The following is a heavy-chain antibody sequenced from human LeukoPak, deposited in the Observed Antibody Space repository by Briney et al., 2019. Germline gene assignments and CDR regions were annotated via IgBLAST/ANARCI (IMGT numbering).Heavy chain of an antibody. Sequence: GASLKISCKGSGYSFTSYWITWVRQMPGKGLEWMGMIDSSDSYTNYSPSFQGHVTISADKSISTAYLQWSSLKASDTAMYYCAREKWLVGPDYWGQGTLVTVSS. J-gene: IGHJ4*02. CDR3: AREKWLVGPDY. CDR2: IDSSDSYT. V-gene: IGHV5-10-1*01. D-gene: IGHD6-19*01. CDR1: GYSFTSYW.